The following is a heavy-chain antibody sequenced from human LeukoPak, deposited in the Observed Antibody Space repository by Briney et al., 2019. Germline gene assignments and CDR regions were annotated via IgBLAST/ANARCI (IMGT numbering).Heavy chain of an antibody. V-gene: IGHV1-69*13. J-gene: IGHJ6*03. Sequence: ASVKVSCKASGGTFSSYAISWVRQAPGQGLEWMGGIIPIFGTANYAQKFQGRVTITADESTSTAYMELSSLRSEDTAVYYCARGRVVNNYYYYMDVWGKGTTVNVSS. D-gene: IGHD3-22*01. CDR2: IIPIFGTA. CDR3: ARGRVVNNYYYYMDV. CDR1: GGTFSSYA.